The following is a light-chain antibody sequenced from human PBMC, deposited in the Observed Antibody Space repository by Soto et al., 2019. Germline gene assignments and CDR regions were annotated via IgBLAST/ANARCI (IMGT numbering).Light chain of an antibody. J-gene: IGKJ4*01. CDR2: GTS. CDR3: QQYNNWPLT. CDR1: QSVSSSY. V-gene: IGKV3D-15*01. Sequence: EIVLTQSPGTLSLSPGERATLSCRASQSVSSSYLAWYQQKPGQAPRLLIYGTSTRATGIPVRFSGSGSGTEFTLTISSLQSEDFAVYYCQQYNNWPLTFGGGTKVDIK.